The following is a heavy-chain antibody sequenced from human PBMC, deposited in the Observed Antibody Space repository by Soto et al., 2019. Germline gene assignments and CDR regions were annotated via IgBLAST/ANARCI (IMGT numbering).Heavy chain of an antibody. CDR3: AKDRLSGSPTTDYYYGMDV. D-gene: IGHD1-26*01. Sequence: GGSLRLSCAASGFTFSSYCMHWVRQAPGKGLEWVAVISYDGSNKYYADSVKGRFTISRDNSKNTLYLQMNSLRAEDTAVYYCAKDRLSGSPTTDYYYGMDVWGQGTTVPVSS. V-gene: IGHV3-30*18. CDR2: ISYDGSNK. J-gene: IGHJ6*02. CDR1: GFTFSSYC.